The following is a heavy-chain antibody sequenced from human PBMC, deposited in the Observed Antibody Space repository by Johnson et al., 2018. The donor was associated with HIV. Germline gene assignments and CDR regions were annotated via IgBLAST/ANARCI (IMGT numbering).Heavy chain of an antibody. D-gene: IGHD3-22*01. CDR2: ISGSGGST. V-gene: IGHV3-23*04. CDR3: ARGVGLVDGMIVDAFDI. Sequence: EVQLVESGGGLVQPGGSLRLSCAASGFTFSSYAMSWVRQTPGKGLEWVSAISGSGGSTYYADSVKGRFTISRDNSKNTLYLQMNSLGAEDTAVYYCARGVGLVDGMIVDAFDIWGQGTKVTVSS. CDR1: GFTFSSYA. J-gene: IGHJ3*02.